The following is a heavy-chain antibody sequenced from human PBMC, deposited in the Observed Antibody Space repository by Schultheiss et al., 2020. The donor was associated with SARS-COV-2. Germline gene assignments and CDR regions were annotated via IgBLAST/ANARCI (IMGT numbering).Heavy chain of an antibody. CDR2: IYYSGST. CDR1: GGSISSYY. CDR3: ARSGRGSSSWGSFDY. J-gene: IGHJ4*02. Sequence: SETLSLTCTVSGGSISSYYWSWIRQPAGKGLEWIGYIYYSGSTYYNPSLKSRVTISVDTSKNQFSLKLSSVTAADTAVYYCARSGRGSSSWGSFDYWGQGTLVTVSS. D-gene: IGHD6-13*01. V-gene: IGHV4-59*08.